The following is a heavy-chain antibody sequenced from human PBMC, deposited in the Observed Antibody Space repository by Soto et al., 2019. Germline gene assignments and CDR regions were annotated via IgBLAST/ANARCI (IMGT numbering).Heavy chain of an antibody. CDR3: ARDGGRHSGGIDY. CDR1: GGTFSSYS. J-gene: IGHJ4*02. D-gene: IGHD1-26*01. Sequence: QVQLVQSGAEVKKPGSSVKVSCKAPGGTFSSYSINWGRQAPGQGLEWMGEIIPIFGTANYAQKFQGRVTITADESTSTAYMELSSLRSEDTAVYYCARDGGRHSGGIDYWGQGTLVTVSS. V-gene: IGHV1-69*01. CDR2: IIPIFGTA.